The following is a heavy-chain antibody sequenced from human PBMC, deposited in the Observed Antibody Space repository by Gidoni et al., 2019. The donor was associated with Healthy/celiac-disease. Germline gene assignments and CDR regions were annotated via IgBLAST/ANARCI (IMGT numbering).Heavy chain of an antibody. D-gene: IGHD2-8*02. V-gene: IGHV1-2*06. CDR2: INPNSGGT. CDR1: GYTFTGYY. J-gene: IGHJ4*02. Sequence: QVQLVQSGAEVKKPGASVKVSCKASGYTFTGYYMHWVRQAPGQGLEWMGRINPNSGGTNYAQKFQGRVTMTRDTSISTAYMELSRLRSDDTAVYYCAREMGYCTGGVCWGFDYWGQGTLVTVSS. CDR3: AREMGYCTGGVCWGFDY.